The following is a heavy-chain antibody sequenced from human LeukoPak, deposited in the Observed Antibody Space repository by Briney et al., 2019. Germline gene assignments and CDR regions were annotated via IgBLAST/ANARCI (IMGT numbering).Heavy chain of an antibody. V-gene: IGHV1-69*13. Sequence: GASVKVSCKASGGTFSSYAISWVRQAPGQGLEWMGGIIPIFGTANYAQKFQGRVTITADESTSTAYMELSSLRSEDTAVYYCARDQFVVVPAAPGGYYYYYGMDVWGQGTTVTVSS. D-gene: IGHD2-2*01. CDR3: ARDQFVVVPAAPGGYYYYYGMDV. J-gene: IGHJ6*02. CDR1: GGTFSSYA. CDR2: IIPIFGTA.